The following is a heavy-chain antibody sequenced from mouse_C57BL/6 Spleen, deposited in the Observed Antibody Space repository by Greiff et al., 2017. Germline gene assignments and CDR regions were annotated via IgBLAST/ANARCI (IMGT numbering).Heavy chain of an antibody. V-gene: IGHV1-55*01. D-gene: IGHD2-5*01. J-gene: IGHJ1*03. CDR1: GYTFTSYW. Sequence: QVQLQQPGAELVKPGASVKMSCKASGYTFTSYWITWVKQRPGQGLEWIGDIYPGSGSTNYNEKFKSKATLSVYTSSSTAYMQLSSLTSEDSAVYYCARYNSNWYFYVWGTGTPVTGSS. CDR3: ARYNSNWYFYV. CDR2: IYPGSGST.